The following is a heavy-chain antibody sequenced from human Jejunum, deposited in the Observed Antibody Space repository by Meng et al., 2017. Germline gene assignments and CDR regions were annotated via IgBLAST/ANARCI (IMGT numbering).Heavy chain of an antibody. Sequence: ASVTVSCKASGYTFTVHYIYWVRQAPGQGLEWMGWINPNSGSTNYAQKFQGRVTMTRNTSITTAYMELSSLRSDDTAVYYCARDSFLLSWGQGTLVTVSS. V-gene: IGHV1-2*02. J-gene: IGHJ5*02. CDR3: ARDSFLLS. CDR2: INPNSGST. CDR1: GYTFTVHY. D-gene: IGHD2/OR15-2a*01.